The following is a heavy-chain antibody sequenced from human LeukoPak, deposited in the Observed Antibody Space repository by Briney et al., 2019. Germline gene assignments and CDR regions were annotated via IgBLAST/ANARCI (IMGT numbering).Heavy chain of an antibody. CDR2: IKQDGSEK. CDR1: GITFSNYW. J-gene: IGHJ6*02. Sequence: GGSLRLSCAASGITFSNYWMSWVRQAPGKGLEWVANIKQDGSEKYYVDSVKGRFTISRDNAKNSLYLQMNSLRAEDTAVYYCASCYGSRYYYSGMDVWGQGTTVTVSS. D-gene: IGHD3-10*01. V-gene: IGHV3-7*01. CDR3: ASCYGSRYYYSGMDV.